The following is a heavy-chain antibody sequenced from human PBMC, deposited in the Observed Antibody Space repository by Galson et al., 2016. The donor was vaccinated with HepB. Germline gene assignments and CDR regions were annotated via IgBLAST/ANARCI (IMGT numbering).Heavy chain of an antibody. CDR1: GFSLSTTGEA. Sequence: PALVKPTQTLTLTCTFSGFSLSTTGEAVGWTRQPPGKALEWLALIHWNDDKRYSPSLKSRLTITKDTSKNQVVLTVTNMDPVDTATYFCAHRRSGYCNTVNCVYFDYCGQGTLATGSS. CDR3: AHRRSGYCNTVNCVYFDY. CDR2: IHWNDDK. J-gene: IGHJ4*02. V-gene: IGHV2-5*01. D-gene: IGHD2-15*01.